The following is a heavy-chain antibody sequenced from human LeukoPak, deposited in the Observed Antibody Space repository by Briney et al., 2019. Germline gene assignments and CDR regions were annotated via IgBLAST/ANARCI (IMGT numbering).Heavy chain of an antibody. Sequence: GGSLRLSCAASGVTFSSYGMHWVRQPPRKGLGWVSVMWFDGSNIYYADSVKGRFTISRDNSKNTLYLQMNSLRAEATAVYYCARDYSSSWLRFFDYWGQGTLVTVSS. CDR1: GVTFSSYG. CDR2: MWFDGSNI. J-gene: IGHJ4*02. V-gene: IGHV3-33*01. CDR3: ARDYSSSWLRFFDY. D-gene: IGHD6-6*01.